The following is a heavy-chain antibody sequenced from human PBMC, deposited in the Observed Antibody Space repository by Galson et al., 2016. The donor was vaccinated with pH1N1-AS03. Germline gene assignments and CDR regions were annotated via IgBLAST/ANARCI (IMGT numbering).Heavy chain of an antibody. Sequence: SLRLSCAASGFTFSSYGMHWVRQAPGKGLEWVAVISYDGSNKYYADSVKGRFTISRDDSKNTLYLQMNSLRAADTAMYYCARVDSSTYSDGWVPFDYWGQGTLVTVSS. J-gene: IGHJ4*02. CDR2: ISYDGSNK. CDR3: ARVDSSTYSDGWVPFDY. D-gene: IGHD5-24*01. CDR1: GFTFSSYG. V-gene: IGHV3-30*03.